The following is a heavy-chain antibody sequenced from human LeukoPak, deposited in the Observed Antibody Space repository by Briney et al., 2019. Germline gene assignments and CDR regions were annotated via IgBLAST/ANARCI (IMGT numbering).Heavy chain of an antibody. Sequence: GGSLRHSCAASGFSFSTSAMSWVRQAPGKGLEWVSTISSGGSTTFYVDSVKGRFTISRDNSKNTLYLQMNSLRAEDTALYYCAKDGWVTTTTREDYWGQGTLVTVSS. CDR3: AKDGWVTTTTREDY. D-gene: IGHD4-17*01. CDR1: GFSFSTSA. CDR2: ISSGGSTT. J-gene: IGHJ4*02. V-gene: IGHV3-23*01.